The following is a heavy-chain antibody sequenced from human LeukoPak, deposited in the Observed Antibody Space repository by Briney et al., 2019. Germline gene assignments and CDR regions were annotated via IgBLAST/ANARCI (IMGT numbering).Heavy chain of an antibody. V-gene: IGHV4-39*01. CDR2: IYYSGST. CDR3: ASWSIAFRLVDY. J-gene: IGHJ4*02. Sequence: SETLSFTCTVSGGSISSSSYYWGWIRQPPGKGLEWIGSIYYSGSTYYNPSLKSRVTISVDTSKNQFSLKLSSVTATDTAVYYCASWSIAFRLVDYWGQGTLVTVSS. D-gene: IGHD3-3*02. CDR1: GGSISSSSYY.